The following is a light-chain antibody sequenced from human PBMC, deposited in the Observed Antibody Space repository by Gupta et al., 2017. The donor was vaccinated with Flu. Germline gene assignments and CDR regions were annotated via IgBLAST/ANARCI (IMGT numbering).Light chain of an antibody. Sequence: GTLSLSPGESVTLSCRAGESVNRNHLARYQQKPGQAPRLLMYGTSNRVPGIPDRFSGGGSGTDFTLSINRLEPEDSAVFYCHHYGTSPYTFGQGTKLEIK. J-gene: IGKJ2*01. CDR1: ESVNRNH. CDR3: HHYGTSPYT. CDR2: GTS. V-gene: IGKV3-20*01.